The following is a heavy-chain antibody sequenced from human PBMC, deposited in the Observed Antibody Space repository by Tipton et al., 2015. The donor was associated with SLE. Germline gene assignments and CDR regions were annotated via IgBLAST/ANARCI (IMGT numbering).Heavy chain of an antibody. V-gene: IGHV3-74*01. CDR2: VNSDGSST. CDR1: GFTFSTYW. J-gene: IGHJ4*02. Sequence: SLRLSCAASGFTFSTYWMHWVRQAPGKGLVWVSRVNSDGSSTNCADSVKGRFTISRDNAKNTLYLQMNSLRAEDTAVYYCAKARYSSGWLVDYWGQGTLVTVSS. D-gene: IGHD6-19*01. CDR3: AKARYSSGWLVDY.